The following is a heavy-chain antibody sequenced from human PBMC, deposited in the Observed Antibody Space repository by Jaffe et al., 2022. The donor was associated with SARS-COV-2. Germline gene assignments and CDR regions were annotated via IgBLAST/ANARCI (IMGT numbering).Heavy chain of an antibody. V-gene: IGHV6-1*01. Sequence: QIQLQQSGPGLVKPSQTLSVTCAISGDSVSSNSVAWNWIRQSPSRGPEWLGRTYYRSKWYNDYADSVKSRITINPDTSKNQISLQLNSVTPEDTAVYYCARDRGRTGLFDYWGQGTLVTVSS. J-gene: IGHJ4*02. D-gene: IGHD1-1*01. CDR3: ARDRGRTGLFDY. CDR2: TYYRSKWYN. CDR1: GDSVSSNSVA.